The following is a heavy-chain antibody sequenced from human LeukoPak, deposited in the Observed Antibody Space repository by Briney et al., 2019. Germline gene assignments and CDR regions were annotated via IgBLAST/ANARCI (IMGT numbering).Heavy chain of an antibody. CDR2: ISSGGSSI. V-gene: IGHV3-11*01. CDR3: AREPYYDSSGYCLDY. D-gene: IGHD3-22*01. CDR1: GFIFSDYY. J-gene: IGHJ4*02. Sequence: GGSLRLSCAASGFIFSDYYMSWIRQAPGKGLEWVSYISSGGSSIYYADSVKGRFTISRDNAKNSLYLQMNSLRAEDTAVYYCAREPYYDSSGYCLDYWGQGTLVTVSS.